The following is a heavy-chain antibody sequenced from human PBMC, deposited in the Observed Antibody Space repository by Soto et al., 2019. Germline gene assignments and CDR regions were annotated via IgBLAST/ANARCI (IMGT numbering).Heavy chain of an antibody. V-gene: IGHV1-18*01. D-gene: IGHD4-17*01. Sequence: QAQLVQSGAEVKEPRASVKVSCKASGYSFTTSGITWVRQAPGQGLEWMGWISTYNGNTNYAQKLQDRVTLTTDTTASTAYREVKSLRSDYTAVYYCARRLYGDYDYWGQGTLVTVSS. CDR3: ARRLYGDYDY. J-gene: IGHJ4*02. CDR1: GYSFTTSG. CDR2: ISTYNGNT.